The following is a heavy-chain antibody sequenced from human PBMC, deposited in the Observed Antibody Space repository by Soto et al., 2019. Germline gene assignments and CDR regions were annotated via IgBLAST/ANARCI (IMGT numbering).Heavy chain of an antibody. J-gene: IGHJ4*02. D-gene: IGHD1-1*01. CDR1: GGTFSSYA. CDR3: ARGGNWNRNYYFDY. V-gene: IGHV1-69*06. Sequence: QVQLVQSGAEVKKPGCSVKVSCKASGGTFSSYAISWVRQAPGQGLEWMGGIIPIFGPANYAQKLQGRVTSTAGKSTSTAYMELSSLRSEDMALYYCARGGNWNRNYYFDYWGQGTLVTVFS. CDR2: IIPIFGPA.